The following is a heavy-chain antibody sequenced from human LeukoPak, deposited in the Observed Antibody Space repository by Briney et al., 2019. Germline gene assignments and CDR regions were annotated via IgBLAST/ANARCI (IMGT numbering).Heavy chain of an antibody. CDR2: IYYSGST. J-gene: IGHJ5*02. V-gene: IGHV4-39*01. CDR3: ASLLNGGVSHWFDP. D-gene: IGHD7-27*01. CDR1: GGSISGSSYY. Sequence: PSETLSLTCTVSGGSISGSSYYRGWIRQPPGKGLEWIATIYYSGSTYYNPSLKSRVTMSVDASKNQFSLKLSSVTAADTAVYYCASLLNGGVSHWFDPWGQGTLVTVSS.